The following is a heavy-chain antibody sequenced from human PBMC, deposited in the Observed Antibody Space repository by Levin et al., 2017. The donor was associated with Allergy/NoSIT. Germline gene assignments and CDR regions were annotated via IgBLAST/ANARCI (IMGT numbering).Heavy chain of an antibody. CDR2: INHSGST. D-gene: IGHD1-26*01. J-gene: IGHJ4*02. Sequence: FSLTCAVYGGSFSGYYWSWIRQPPGKGLEWVGEINHSGSTNYNPSLKSRVTISVDTSKNQFSLKLSSVTAADTAVYYCAGRKMWELLQVDYWGQGTLVTVSS. CDR3: AGRKMWELLQVDY. V-gene: IGHV4-34*01. CDR1: GGSFSGYY.